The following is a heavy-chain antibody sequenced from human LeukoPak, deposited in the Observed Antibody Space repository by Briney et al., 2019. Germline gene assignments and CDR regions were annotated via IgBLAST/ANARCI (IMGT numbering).Heavy chain of an antibody. J-gene: IGHJ4*02. V-gene: IGHV4-39*02. CDR2: IYDSGST. CDR1: GGSIRSSYYY. CDR3: ARGRCSSTSCYTKIYSYFDY. D-gene: IGHD2-2*02. Sequence: LETLSLTCTVSGGSIRSSYYYWGWIRQPPGKGLEWIGSIYDSGSTYYNPSLKSRVTISVDTSKNQFSLKLISVTAADTAVYYCARGRCSSTSCYTKIYSYFDYWGQGTLVTVSS.